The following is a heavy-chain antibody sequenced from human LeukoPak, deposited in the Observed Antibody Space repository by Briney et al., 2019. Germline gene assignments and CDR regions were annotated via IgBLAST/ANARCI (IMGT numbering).Heavy chain of an antibody. Sequence: GGSLRLSCAASGFTFSIYAMSWVRQAPGKGLEWVSVISGSDNSTYYADSVKGRFTISRDNSKNTLYLQMNSLRAEDTAVYYCAKDSDTSMVYYYYGMDVWGQGTTVTVS. CDR3: AKDSDTSMVYYYYGMDV. D-gene: IGHD5-18*01. CDR2: ISGSDNST. CDR1: GFTFSIYA. J-gene: IGHJ6*02. V-gene: IGHV3-23*01.